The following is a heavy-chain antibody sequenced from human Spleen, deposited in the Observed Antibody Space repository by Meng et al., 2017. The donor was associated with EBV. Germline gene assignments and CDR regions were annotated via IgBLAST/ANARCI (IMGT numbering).Heavy chain of an antibody. CDR2: IYWDDDK. Sequence: QITLKESAPTLVKPXXXXTXTXTLSGFSLSTSGVGVGWIRQPPGKALEWLALIYWDDDKRYSPSLKSRLTITKDTSKNQVVLTMTNMDPVDTATYYCARHLSSLGSVPFDSWGQGTLVTVS. D-gene: IGHD2-15*01. CDR3: ARHLSSLGSVPFDS. J-gene: IGHJ4*02. V-gene: IGHV2-5*02. CDR1: GFSLSTSGVG.